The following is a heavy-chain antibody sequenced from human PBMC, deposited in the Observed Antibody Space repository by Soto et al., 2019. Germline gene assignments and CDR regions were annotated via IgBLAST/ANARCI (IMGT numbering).Heavy chain of an antibody. Sequence: VKVSCKASGGTFSSYAISWVRQAPGQGLEWMGGIIPIFGTANYAQKFQGRVAITADESTSTAYMELSSLRSEDTAVYYCARDLNAVVTPPYYYGMDVWGQGTTVTVSS. J-gene: IGHJ6*02. CDR1: GGTFSSYA. D-gene: IGHD2-21*02. V-gene: IGHV1-69*13. CDR3: ARDLNAVVTPPYYYGMDV. CDR2: IIPIFGTA.